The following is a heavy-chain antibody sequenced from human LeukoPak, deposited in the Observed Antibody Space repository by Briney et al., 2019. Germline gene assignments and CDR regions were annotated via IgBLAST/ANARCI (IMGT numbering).Heavy chain of an antibody. CDR2: INHSGST. D-gene: IGHD3-3*01. J-gene: IGHJ4*02. Sequence: SETLSLTCTVSGGSVSGYYWSWIRQPPGKGLEWIGEINHSGSTNYNPSLKSRVTISVDTSKNQFSLKLSSVTAADTAVYYCARHAVHDLWGQGTLVTVSS. V-gene: IGHV4-34*01. CDR1: GGSVSGYY. CDR3: ARHAVHDL.